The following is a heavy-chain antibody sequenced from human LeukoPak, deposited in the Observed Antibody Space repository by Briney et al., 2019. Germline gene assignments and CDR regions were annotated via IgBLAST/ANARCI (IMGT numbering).Heavy chain of an antibody. CDR1: GYSISSAYY. CDR3: AREPGVRGVIIYYYYYYMDV. V-gene: IGHV4-38-2*02. D-gene: IGHD3-10*01. Sequence: SETLSLTCSVSGYSISSAYYWSWIRQPPGKGLEWIGEINHSGSTNYNPSLKSRVTISVDTSKNQFSLKLSSVTAADTAVYYCAREPGVRGVIIYYYYYYMDVWGKGTTVTVSS. CDR2: INHSGST. J-gene: IGHJ6*03.